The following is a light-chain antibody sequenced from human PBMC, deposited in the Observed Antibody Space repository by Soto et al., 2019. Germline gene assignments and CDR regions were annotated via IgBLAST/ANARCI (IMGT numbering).Light chain of an antibody. Sequence: QPVLTQSSSASASLGSSVKLTCTLSSGHSSYIIAWHQQQPGKAPRYLMKLEGSGSYNKGSGVPDRFSGSSSGADRYLTISHLQFDDEANYYCETWDRNTRVFGGGTKLTVL. J-gene: IGLJ2*01. CDR2: LEGSGSY. CDR1: SGHSSYI. V-gene: IGLV4-60*02. CDR3: ETWDRNTRV.